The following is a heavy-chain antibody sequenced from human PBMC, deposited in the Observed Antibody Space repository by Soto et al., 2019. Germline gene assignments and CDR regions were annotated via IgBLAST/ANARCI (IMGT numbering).Heavy chain of an antibody. CDR2: IKEDGSEK. CDR1: GFTFSNSW. V-gene: IGHV3-7*03. CDR3: TRKRFSMDV. D-gene: IGHD3-10*01. Sequence: EVQLVESGGGLVQPGESLRLSCAASGFTFSNSWLSWVRQAPGKGLEWVANIKEDGSEKDYVDPVKGRFTITRDNANNSLYPQLNKLRAEDTAVSFCTRKRFSMDVWGAGTTVSVSS. J-gene: IGHJ6*04.